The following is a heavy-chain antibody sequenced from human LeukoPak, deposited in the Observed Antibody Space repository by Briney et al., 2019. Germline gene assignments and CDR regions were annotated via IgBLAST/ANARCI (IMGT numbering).Heavy chain of an antibody. CDR3: ASPVGDGYNLEAFDI. CDR2: INSDGSST. V-gene: IGHV3-74*01. CDR1: GFTFSSYW. J-gene: IGHJ3*02. D-gene: IGHD5-24*01. Sequence: AGGSLRLSCAASGFTFSSYWMHWVRQAPGKGLVWVSRINSDGSSTSYADSVKGRFTISRDNAKNTLYLQMNSLRAEDTAVYYCASPVGDGYNLEAFDIWGQGTMVTVSS.